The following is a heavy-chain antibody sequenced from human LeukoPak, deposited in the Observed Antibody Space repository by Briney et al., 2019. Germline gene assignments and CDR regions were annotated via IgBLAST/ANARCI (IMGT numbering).Heavy chain of an antibody. D-gene: IGHD4-23*01. CDR1: GGSISSNNW. J-gene: IGHJ4*02. V-gene: IGHV4-59*08. Sequence: TSGTLSLTCAVSGGSISSNNWWSWIRQPPGKGLEWIGYIYYSGSTNYNPSLKSRVTISVDTSKNQFSLKLSSVTAADTAVYYCASGGNRPPFFGYWGQGTLVTVSS. CDR2: IYYSGST. CDR3: ASGGNRPPFFGY.